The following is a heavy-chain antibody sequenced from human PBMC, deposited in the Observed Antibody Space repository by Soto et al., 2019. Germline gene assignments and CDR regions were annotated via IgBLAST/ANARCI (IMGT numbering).Heavy chain of an antibody. CDR3: AKDGPMQFYYDTSSNAFDI. J-gene: IGHJ3*02. D-gene: IGHD3-22*01. Sequence: EVQLLESGGGLVQPGGSLRLSCAASGFTFSSYAMSWVRQAPGKGLEWVSNISGSGGSTYYADSVKGRFTISRDKSKNTLYLQMNSLRAEDTAVYYCAKDGPMQFYYDTSSNAFDIWGQGTMVTVSS. CDR1: GFTFSSYA. CDR2: ISGSGGST. V-gene: IGHV3-23*01.